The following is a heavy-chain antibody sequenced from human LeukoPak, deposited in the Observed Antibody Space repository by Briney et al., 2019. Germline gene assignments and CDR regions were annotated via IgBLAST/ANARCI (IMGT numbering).Heavy chain of an antibody. CDR2: TYYRSKWYN. CDR3: ARGVRGSTASFDS. V-gene: IGHV6-1*01. CDR1: VDSDSSNSGA. D-gene: IGHD2-15*01. Sequence: SQTHSLTCAISVDSDSSNSGAWNWIRQSPSRGLEWLGRTYYRSKWYNDYAVSVKSRLTINPDTSKNQFSLHLNSVTPEDTAVYYCARGVRGSTASFDSWGQGTLVTVSS. J-gene: IGHJ4*02.